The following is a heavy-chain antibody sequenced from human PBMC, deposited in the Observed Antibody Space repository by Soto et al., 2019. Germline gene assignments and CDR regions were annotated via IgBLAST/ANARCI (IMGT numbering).Heavy chain of an antibody. V-gene: IGHV4-30-2*01. CDR3: ARETTARFDP. D-gene: IGHD1-1*01. J-gene: IGHJ5*02. CDR1: GASISSGGFA. Sequence: SETLSLTCTVSGASISSGGFAWSWIRQPPGKDLEWIGYIYDSGSPYYSQSFKRRVSISMDRSKNQLSLSLRSVTAADTAVYFCARETTARFDPWGQGTLVTVSS. CDR2: IYDSGSP.